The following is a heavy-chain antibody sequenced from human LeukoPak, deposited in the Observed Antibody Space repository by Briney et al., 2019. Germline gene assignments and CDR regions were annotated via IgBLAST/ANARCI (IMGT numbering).Heavy chain of an antibody. CDR2: LYYGENS. D-gene: IGHD6-25*01. CDR3: ARQLPTAAADTRGYFDY. CDR1: GGSISIISSSTYY. J-gene: IGHJ4*02. V-gene: IGHV4-39*01. Sequence: SETLSLTCTVSGGSISIISSSTYYWCWIRQARGKGLEWIGSLYYGENSHYNPSLKSRATLSVDTSNNQFSLKLTSVTAADAAVYFCARQLPTAAADTRGYFDYWGQGTVVTVPS.